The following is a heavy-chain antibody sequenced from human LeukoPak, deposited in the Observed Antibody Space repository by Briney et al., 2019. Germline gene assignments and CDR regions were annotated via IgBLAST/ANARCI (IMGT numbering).Heavy chain of an antibody. CDR1: GYTFTSYG. CDR3: ARVEISSSWYYY. Sequence: ASVKVSCKASGYTFTSYGISWVRQAPGQGLEWMGWISAYNGNTNYAQKLQGRVTMTTDTSTSTDYMELRSLRSDDTAVYYCARVEISSSWYYYWGQGTLVTVSS. J-gene: IGHJ4*02. CDR2: ISAYNGNT. D-gene: IGHD6-13*01. V-gene: IGHV1-18*01.